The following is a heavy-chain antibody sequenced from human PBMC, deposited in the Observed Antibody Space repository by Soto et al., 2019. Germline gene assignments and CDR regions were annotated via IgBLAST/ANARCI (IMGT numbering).Heavy chain of an antibody. D-gene: IGHD2-15*01. Sequence: SETLSLTCTVSGRSISSGGYYWSWIRQHPGKGLEWIGYIYYSGSTYYNPSLKSRVTISVDTSKNQFSLKLSSVTAADTAVYYCASGPVVVAATTYYYGMDVWGQGTTVTVSS. CDR3: ASGPVVVAATTYYYGMDV. J-gene: IGHJ6*02. V-gene: IGHV4-31*03. CDR2: IYYSGST. CDR1: GRSISSGGYY.